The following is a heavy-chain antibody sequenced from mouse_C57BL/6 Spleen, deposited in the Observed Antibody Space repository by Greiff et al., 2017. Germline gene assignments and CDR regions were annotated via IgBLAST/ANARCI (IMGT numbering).Heavy chain of an antibody. CDR2: INYDGSST. J-gene: IGHJ4*01. D-gene: IGHD2-3*01. Sequence: EVKLLESEGGLVQPGSSMKLSCTASGFTFSDYYMAWVRQVPEKGLEWVANINYDGSSTYYLDSLKSRFIISRDNAKNILYLQMSSLKSEDTATYYCARAGDGYSYAMDYWGQGTSVTVSS. V-gene: IGHV5-16*01. CDR1: GFTFSDYY. CDR3: ARAGDGYSYAMDY.